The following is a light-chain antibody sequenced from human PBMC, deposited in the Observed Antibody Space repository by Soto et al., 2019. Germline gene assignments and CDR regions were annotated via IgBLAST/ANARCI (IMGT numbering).Light chain of an antibody. CDR3: QSYDSRLTAYV. CDR2: GNN. J-gene: IGLJ1*01. CDR1: SSSIGAGYD. V-gene: IGLV1-40*01. Sequence: QSVLTQPPSVSAAPGQNVTISCTGSSSSIGAGYDVHWYHQLPGAAPKLLVSGNNNRPSGVPDRFSASKSGTSASLAITGLQTEDEAQYYCQSYDSRLTAYVFGTGTKLTVL.